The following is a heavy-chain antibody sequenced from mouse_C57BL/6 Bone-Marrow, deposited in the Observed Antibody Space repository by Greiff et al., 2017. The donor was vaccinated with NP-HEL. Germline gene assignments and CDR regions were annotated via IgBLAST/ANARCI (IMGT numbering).Heavy chain of an antibody. CDR2: IDPCCPSP. CDR3: AIEEDYGSSYPYWYFDV. J-gene: IGHJ1*03. D-gene: IGHD1-1*01. Sequence: VQLQQPGAELVKPGASVKVSCKASGYTCTSYWMHWVKQTPPPFLSCLLRIDPCCPSPPSPQNFNGTSTLTVDKSSSTAYMQLSSLTSEDSAVYYCAIEEDYGSSYPYWYFDVWGTGTTVTVSS. CDR1: GYTCTSYW. V-gene: IGHV1-74*01.